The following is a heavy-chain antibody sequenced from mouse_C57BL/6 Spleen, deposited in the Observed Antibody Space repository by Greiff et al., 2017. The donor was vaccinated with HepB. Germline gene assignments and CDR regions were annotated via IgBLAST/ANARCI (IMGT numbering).Heavy chain of an antibody. V-gene: IGHV3-6*01. Sequence: EVQLQESGPGLVKPSQSLSLTCSVTGYSITSGYYWNWIRQFPGNKLEWMGYISYDGSNNYNPSFKNRISITRDTSKNQFFLKLNSVTTEDTATYYCARSGNGYFDVWGTGTTVTVSS. CDR2: ISYDGSN. D-gene: IGHD2-1*01. J-gene: IGHJ1*03. CDR3: ARSGNGYFDV. CDR1: GYSITSGYY.